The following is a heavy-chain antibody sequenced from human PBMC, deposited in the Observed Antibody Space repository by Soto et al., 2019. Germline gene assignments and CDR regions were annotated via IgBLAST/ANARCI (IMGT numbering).Heavy chain of an antibody. J-gene: IGHJ3*02. CDR2: VSAGGANT. CDR1: GFSFNSYA. Sequence: GGSLRLSCAASGFSFNSYAMSWVRQAPGRGLEWVSTVSAGGANTAYADSVKGRFTISRDNSKNTLYLQMNSLRGDDTTFYYCAKERYCSATSCYGGFDIWGQGTVVTVSS. D-gene: IGHD2-2*01. V-gene: IGHV3-23*01. CDR3: AKERYCSATSCYGGFDI.